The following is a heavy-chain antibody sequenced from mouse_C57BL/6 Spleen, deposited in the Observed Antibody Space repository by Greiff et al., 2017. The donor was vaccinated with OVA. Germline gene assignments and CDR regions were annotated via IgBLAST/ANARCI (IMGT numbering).Heavy chain of an antibody. Sequence: QVQLQQPGAELVKPGASVKMSCKASGYTFTSYWITWVKQRPGQGLAWIGDIYPGSGSTNYNEKFKSKATLTVDTSSNTAYMQLSSLPSEDSAVYSGARDDYYYGSRNYPMDYWGQGTSVTVSS. CDR1: GYTFTSYW. D-gene: IGHD1-1*01. J-gene: IGHJ4*01. V-gene: IGHV1-55*01. CDR3: ARDDYYYGSRNYPMDY. CDR2: IYPGSGST.